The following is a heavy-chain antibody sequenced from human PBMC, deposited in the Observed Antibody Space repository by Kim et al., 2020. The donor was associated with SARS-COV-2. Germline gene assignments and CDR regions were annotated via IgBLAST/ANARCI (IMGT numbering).Heavy chain of an antibody. CDR3: AKEVVTTIKKNGAVDY. V-gene: IGHV3-23*01. Sequence: GGSLRLSCAASGFTFSSYAMSWVRQAPGKGLEWVSAISGSGGSTYYADSVKGRFTISRDNSKNTLYLQMNSLRAEDTAVYYCAKEVVTTIKKNGAVDYWGQGTLVTVSS. CDR1: GFTFSSYA. J-gene: IGHJ4*02. CDR2: ISGSGGST. D-gene: IGHD5-12*01.